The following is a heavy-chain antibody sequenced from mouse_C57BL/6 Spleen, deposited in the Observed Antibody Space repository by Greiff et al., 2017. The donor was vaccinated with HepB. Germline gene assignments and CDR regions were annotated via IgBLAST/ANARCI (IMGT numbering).Heavy chain of an antibody. CDR3: ARFYANFDY. CDR1: GYAFTNYL. V-gene: IGHV1-54*01. J-gene: IGHJ2*01. Sequence: VQLVESGAELVRPGTSVKVSCKASGYAFTNYLIEWVKQRPGQGLEWIGVINPGSGGTNYNEKFKGKATLTADKSSSTAYMQLSSLTSEDSAVYFCARFYANFDYWGQGTTLTVSS. CDR2: INPGSGGT. D-gene: IGHD2-3*01.